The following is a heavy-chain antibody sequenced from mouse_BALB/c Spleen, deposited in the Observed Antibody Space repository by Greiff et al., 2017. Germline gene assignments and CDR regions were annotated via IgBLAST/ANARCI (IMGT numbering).Heavy chain of an antibody. Sequence: QVQLQQPGAELVKPGASVKMSCKASGYTFTSYNMHWVKQTPGQGLEWIGAIYPGNGDTSYNQKFKGKATLTADKSSSTAYMQLSSLTSEDSAVYYCARSAMDYWGQGTSVTVSS. CDR3: ARSAMDY. CDR2: IYPGNGDT. J-gene: IGHJ4*01. V-gene: IGHV1-12*01. CDR1: GYTFTSYN.